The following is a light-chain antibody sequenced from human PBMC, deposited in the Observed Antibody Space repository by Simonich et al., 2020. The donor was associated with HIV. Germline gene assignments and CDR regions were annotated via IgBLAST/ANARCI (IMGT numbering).Light chain of an antibody. CDR3: SSYAGSNNWV. Sequence: QSALTQPASVSGSPGQSSTISCTGTSSDVGGYNYVSWYQQHPGKAPNLMIYEVTKRPSGVPDRFSGSKSDNTASLTVSGLQAEDEADYYCSSYAGSNNWVFGGGTKLTVL. CDR1: SSDVGGYNY. J-gene: IGLJ2*01. CDR2: EVT. V-gene: IGLV2-8*01.